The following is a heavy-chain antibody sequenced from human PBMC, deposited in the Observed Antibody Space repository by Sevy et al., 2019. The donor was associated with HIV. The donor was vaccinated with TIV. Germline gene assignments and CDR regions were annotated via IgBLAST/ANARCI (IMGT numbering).Heavy chain of an antibody. CDR1: GYTLTELS. CDR2: FDPEDGET. Sequence: ASVKVSCKVSGYTLTELSMHWVRQAPGKGLEWMGGFDPEDGETIYPQKFQGRVTMTEDTSTDTAYMELSSLRSEDTAVYYCATGRYYYDSSGYYYTRRGNWFDYWGQGTLVTVSS. D-gene: IGHD3-22*01. V-gene: IGHV1-24*01. CDR3: ATGRYYYDSSGYYYTRRGNWFDY. J-gene: IGHJ4*02.